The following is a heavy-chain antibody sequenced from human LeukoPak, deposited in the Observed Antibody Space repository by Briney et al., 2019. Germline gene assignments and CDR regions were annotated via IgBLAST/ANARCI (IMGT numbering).Heavy chain of an antibody. CDR1: GGSFRNHY. V-gene: IGHV4-34*01. Sequence: SETLSLTCAVYGGSFRNHYWSWIRQPPGKGLEWIGEISDSGKTNYNPSLKSRVTISVDTSKNQFSLKLSSVTAADTAVYYCGRQGLQLDPWGQGTLVTVSS. CDR3: GRQGLQLDP. CDR2: ISDSGKT. J-gene: IGHJ5*02. D-gene: IGHD4-11*01.